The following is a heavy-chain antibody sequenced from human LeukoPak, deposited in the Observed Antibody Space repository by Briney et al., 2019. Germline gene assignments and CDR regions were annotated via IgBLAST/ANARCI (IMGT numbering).Heavy chain of an antibody. D-gene: IGHD2-15*01. CDR1: GFIFSNYG. CDR3: ARLGSKWSFDY. CDR2: IWYDGSNK. Sequence: GRSLRLSCAGSGFIFSNYGMNWVRQAPGKGLEWVAVIWYDGSNKYYADSVKGRFTISRDNSENTVYLQMNSLRAEDTAVYYCARLGSKWSFDYWGQGTLVTVSS. J-gene: IGHJ4*02. V-gene: IGHV3-33*01.